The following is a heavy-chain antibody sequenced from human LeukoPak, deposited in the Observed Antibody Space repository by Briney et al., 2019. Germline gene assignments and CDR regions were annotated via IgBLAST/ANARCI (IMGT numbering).Heavy chain of an antibody. D-gene: IGHD4-17*01. CDR3: ARDPPIEERPDYGDRYYYYGMDV. V-gene: IGHV3-74*01. Sequence: GGSLRLSCAASGFTFSSYWMHWVRQAPGKGLVWVSRINSDGSSTSYADSVKGRFTISRDNAKNTLYLQMNSLRAEDTAVYYCARDPPIEERPDYGDRYYYYGMDVWGQGTTVTVSS. CDR1: GFTFSSYW. CDR2: INSDGSST. J-gene: IGHJ6*02.